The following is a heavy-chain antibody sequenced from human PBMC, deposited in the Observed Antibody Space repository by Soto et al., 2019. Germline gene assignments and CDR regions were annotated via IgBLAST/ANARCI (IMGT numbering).Heavy chain of an antibody. V-gene: IGHV4-59*01. CDR1: GGSISTYY. Sequence: SLTCTVSGGSISTYYWSWIRQPPGKGLEWIGYIYYSGSTNYNPSLKSRVTMSVDTSKNQFSLELGSVTAADTAVYYCARGVGVTPGGYWGQGTLVTVS. CDR3: ARGVGVTPGGY. J-gene: IGHJ4*02. D-gene: IGHD2-2*01. CDR2: IYYSGST.